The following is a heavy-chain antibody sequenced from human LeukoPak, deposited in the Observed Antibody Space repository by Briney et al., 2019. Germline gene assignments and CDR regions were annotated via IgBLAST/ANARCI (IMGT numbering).Heavy chain of an antibody. CDR2: IWYDGSNK. CDR1: GFTFSSYG. J-gene: IGHJ5*02. CDR3: ARDRLRYHNWFDP. V-gene: IGHV3-33*01. D-gene: IGHD5-12*01. Sequence: GGSLRLSCAASGFTFSSYGMHWVRQAPGKGLEWVAVIWYDGSNKHYADSVKGRFTISRDNSKNTLYLQMNSLRAEDTAVYYCARDRLRYHNWFDPWGQGTLVTVSS.